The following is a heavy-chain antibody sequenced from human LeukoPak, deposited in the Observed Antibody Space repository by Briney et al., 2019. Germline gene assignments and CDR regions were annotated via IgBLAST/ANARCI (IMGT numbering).Heavy chain of an antibody. V-gene: IGHV3-48*04. CDR1: GFTFSTYN. J-gene: IGHJ4*02. CDR3: ARDLYYDFWSGYGY. CDR2: ISSSSSTI. Sequence: GGSLRLSCAASGFTFSTYNMNWVRQAPGKGLEWVSYISSSSSTIYYADSVKGRFTISRDNAKNSLYLQMNSLRAEDTAVYYCARDLYYDFWSGYGYWGQGTLVTVSS. D-gene: IGHD3-3*01.